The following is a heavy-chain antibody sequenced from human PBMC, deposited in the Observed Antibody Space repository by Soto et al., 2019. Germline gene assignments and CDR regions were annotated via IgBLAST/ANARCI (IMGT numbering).Heavy chain of an antibody. V-gene: IGHV3-74*01. Sequence: EVQLVESGGDLVQPGGSLRLSCAASGFTFSSHWMHWVRRVPGKGLVWVSHINTDGGITGYADSVKGRFTISRDNAKNTLYLQMNGLRVEDTSVYYCTREAGYCSRTSCYRRAFDSWGQGTIVTVSS. J-gene: IGHJ3*02. CDR2: INTDGGIT. CDR3: TREAGYCSRTSCYRRAFDS. CDR1: GFTFSSHW. D-gene: IGHD2-2*01.